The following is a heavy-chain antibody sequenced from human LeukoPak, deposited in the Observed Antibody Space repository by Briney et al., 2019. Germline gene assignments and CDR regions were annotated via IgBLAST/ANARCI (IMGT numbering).Heavy chain of an antibody. J-gene: IGHJ3*02. CDR3: ARVILRMAVVAFDI. CDR2: ISSSGSTI. V-gene: IGHV3-11*01. Sequence: PGGALRLSCVASVFTFSDYYMSWIRQAPGRGGEWVSYISSSGSTIYYADTVKGRFTISRDNAKNSLYLQRNSLRAEATAVYYCARVILRMAVVAFDIWGQGTMVTVSS. D-gene: IGHD6-19*01. CDR1: VFTFSDYY.